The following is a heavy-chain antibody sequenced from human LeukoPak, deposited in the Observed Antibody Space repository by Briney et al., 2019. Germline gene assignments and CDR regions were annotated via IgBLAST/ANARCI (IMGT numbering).Heavy chain of an antibody. D-gene: IGHD3-22*01. Sequence: GGSLRLSCVVSGFTFSSYSMSWVRQAPGKGLEWVSAISGSGDSTYYADSVKGRFTISRDNSKNTLYLQMNSLRVEDTAVYYCARANEDYYDSSGYGYYFDYWGQGTLVTVSS. CDR1: GFTFSSYS. CDR3: ARANEDYYDSSGYGYYFDY. CDR2: ISGSGDST. V-gene: IGHV3-23*01. J-gene: IGHJ4*02.